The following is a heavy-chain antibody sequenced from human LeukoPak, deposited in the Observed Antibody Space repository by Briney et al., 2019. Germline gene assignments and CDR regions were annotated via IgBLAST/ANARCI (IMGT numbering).Heavy chain of an antibody. J-gene: IGHJ4*02. V-gene: IGHV3-23*01. CDR3: VKDPDSSGWAD. Sequence: GGSLRLSCSASGFTFSNYAMSWIRQGPGKGLEWVSAIGGSGGDTYYIDSAKGRFTISRDNSKSTLYLQMNSLRAEDTAVYFCVKDPDSSGWADWGQGTLVTVSS. CDR1: GFTFSNYA. D-gene: IGHD6-19*01. CDR2: IGGSGGDT.